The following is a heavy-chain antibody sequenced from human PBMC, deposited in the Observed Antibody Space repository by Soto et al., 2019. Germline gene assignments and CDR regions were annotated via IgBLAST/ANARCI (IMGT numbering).Heavy chain of an antibody. V-gene: IGHV4-30-2*01. CDR2: IYHSGST. J-gene: IGHJ4*02. Sequence: PSETLSLTCAVSGGSISSGGYSWSWIRQPPGKGLEWIGYIYHSGSTYYNPSLKSRVTISVDRSKNQFSLKLSSVTAADTAVYYCAMIQTLHRASDYWGTGPLVTVSS. CDR1: GGSISSGGYS. CDR3: AMIQTLHRASDY. D-gene: IGHD3-16*01.